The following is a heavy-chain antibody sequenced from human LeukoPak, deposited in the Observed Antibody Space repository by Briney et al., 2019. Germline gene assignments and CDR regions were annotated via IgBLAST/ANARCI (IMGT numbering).Heavy chain of an antibody. D-gene: IGHD2-2*01. CDR3: ARDRGVLVPAANDY. V-gene: IGHV3-23*01. CDR1: GYTFTDYA. CDR2: ISGSGTTT. J-gene: IGHJ4*02. Sequence: GGSLRLSCAASGYTFTDYAMSWVRQAPGKGLEWVSGISGSGTTTYYADSMKGRSTMSRDNSKNTLYLQMNRLRAEDTAVYYCARDRGVLVPAANDYWGQGTLVTVSS.